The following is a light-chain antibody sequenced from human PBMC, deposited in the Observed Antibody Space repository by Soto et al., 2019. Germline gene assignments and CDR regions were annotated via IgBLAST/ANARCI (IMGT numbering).Light chain of an antibody. CDR1: SSDVGNYNY. CDR3: SSFTSSTTYV. Sequence: QSVLTQSASVSGSPGQSITISCTGTSSDVGNYNYVSWYQQHPGEVPKLIIFNVNNRPSGVSNRFSGSKSGNTASLTISGLQAKDEADYYCSSFTSSTTYVFGTGTKVPV. CDR2: NVN. J-gene: IGLJ1*01. V-gene: IGLV2-14*01.